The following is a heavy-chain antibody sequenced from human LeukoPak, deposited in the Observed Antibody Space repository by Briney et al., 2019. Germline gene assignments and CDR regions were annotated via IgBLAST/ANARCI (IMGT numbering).Heavy chain of an antibody. J-gene: IGHJ6*03. D-gene: IGHD2-15*01. CDR1: GGSISSYY. Sequence: SETLSLTCTVSGGSISSYYWSWIRQPPGKGLEWSGDIYYSGSTNYNPSLKSRVTISVDTSKNQFSLQLNSVTPEDTAVYYCARVLLGYCSGGSCSNLNLAYYYMDVWGKGTTVTVSS. CDR3: ARVLLGYCSGGSCSNLNLAYYYMDV. CDR2: IYYSGST. V-gene: IGHV4-59*12.